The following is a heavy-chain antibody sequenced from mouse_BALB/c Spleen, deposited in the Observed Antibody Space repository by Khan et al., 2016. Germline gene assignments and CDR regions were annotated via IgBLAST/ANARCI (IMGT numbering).Heavy chain of an antibody. D-gene: IGHD2-4*01. V-gene: IGHV2-6-7*01. CDR2: IWGDGST. Sequence: QVQLKESGPGLVAPSQSLSITCTVSGFSITGFAVNWVRQPPGKGLEWLGVIWGDGSTDYDSALKSRLSISKDDSKSQVFLKMNSLQTDDTATYXCASYYDYDGGFAYWGQGTLVTVSA. CDR1: GFSITGFA. CDR3: ASYYDYDGGFAY. J-gene: IGHJ3*01.